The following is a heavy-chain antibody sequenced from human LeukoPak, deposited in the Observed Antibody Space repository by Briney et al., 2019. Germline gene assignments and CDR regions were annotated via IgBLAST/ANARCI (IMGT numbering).Heavy chain of an antibody. CDR2: INDSGSA. CDR3: ARGGIAARPDRDKDFDY. Sequence: PSETLSLTCAVSGGSFSGYYWNWIRQPPGKGLEWIAEINDSGSANYNPSLKSRVAISVDTSKNQFSLKLSSVTAADTAVYYCARGGIAARPDRDKDFDYWGQGTLVTVSS. D-gene: IGHD6-6*01. CDR1: GGSFSGYY. V-gene: IGHV4-34*01. J-gene: IGHJ4*02.